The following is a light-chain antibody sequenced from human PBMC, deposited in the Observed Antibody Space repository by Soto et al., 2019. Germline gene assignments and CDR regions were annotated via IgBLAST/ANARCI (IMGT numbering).Light chain of an antibody. CDR1: QSFSSNY. CDR2: NAS. V-gene: IGKV3D-20*02. Sequence: DIVLTQSPGTLSLSPGERATLSCRASQSFSSNYLAWYQQKPGQPPRLLIYNASNRTTGIPARFSGSGSGTDFTLTISRLEPEDFAVYYCQQRGDWPPITFGQGTRLEIK. CDR3: QQRGDWPPIT. J-gene: IGKJ5*01.